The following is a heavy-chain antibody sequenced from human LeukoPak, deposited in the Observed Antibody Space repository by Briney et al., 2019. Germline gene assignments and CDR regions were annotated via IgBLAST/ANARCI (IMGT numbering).Heavy chain of an antibody. D-gene: IGHD3-10*01. V-gene: IGHV4-59*01. Sequence: SETLSLTCTVSGVSISSYYWSWIRQPPGKGLEWIGYIYYSGSTNYNPSLKSRVTISVDTSKNQFSLKLSSVTAADTAVYYCARDRFGSAFDIWGQGTMVTVSS. CDR3: ARDRFGSAFDI. CDR1: GVSISSYY. J-gene: IGHJ3*02. CDR2: IYYSGST.